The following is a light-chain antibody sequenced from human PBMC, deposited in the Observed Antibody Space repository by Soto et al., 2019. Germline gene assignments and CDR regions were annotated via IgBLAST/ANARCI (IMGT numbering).Light chain of an antibody. Sequence: DIVMTQSPATLSVSPGERATLSCRASQSVRSNLAWSQQKPGQAPRLLIYGASTRAIDIPARFSGSGSGTEFTLTISILQYDDFVLYYCQQYNNWTPNLTFGQGSMVEIK. CDR1: QSVRSN. CDR3: QQYNNWTPNLT. CDR2: GAS. V-gene: IGKV3-15*01. J-gene: IGKJ1*01.